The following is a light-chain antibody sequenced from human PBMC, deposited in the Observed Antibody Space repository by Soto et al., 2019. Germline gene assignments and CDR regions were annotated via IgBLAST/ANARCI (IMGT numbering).Light chain of an antibody. V-gene: IGKV1-5*03. CDR2: KAS. J-gene: IGKJ4*01. CDR3: QRSDSYPLT. CDR1: QSIGTW. Sequence: DLQMTQSPSTVSAFVGDRVTITCRASQSIGTWLAWYQQKPGRAPELLIFKASTVESRVPSRFTGSGSGTEFTLSISNLQPEDFATYYCQRSDSYPLTFWGGTKVEIK.